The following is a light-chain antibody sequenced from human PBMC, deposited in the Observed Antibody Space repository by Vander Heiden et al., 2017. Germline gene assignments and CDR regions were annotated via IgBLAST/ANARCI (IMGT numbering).Light chain of an antibody. V-gene: IGKV2-24*01. CDR3: MQTAPLSRT. J-gene: IGKJ1*01. CDR2: KIS. Sequence: DLVMTQPPLSSPVSLGQPAAISSNSTQSLVHSDGNTYLSWLQQRPGQPPRLLIYKISNRFAGVPERFSGSGAGTDFTLKISRVEAEDVGVYYCMQTAPLSRTFGQGTKVEIK. CDR1: QSLVHSDGNTY.